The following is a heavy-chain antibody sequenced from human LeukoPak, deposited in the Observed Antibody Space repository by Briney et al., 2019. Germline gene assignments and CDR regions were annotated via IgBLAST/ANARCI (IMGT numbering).Heavy chain of an antibody. CDR3: AKDRPIKGGFDP. D-gene: IGHD3-16*01. CDR1: GFSLTTFG. J-gene: IGHJ5*02. Sequence: PGGSLRLSCVVSGFSLTTFGILWVRQAPGKGLEWVAFIQSDGNKRYYTESVRGRFTISIDISKNTVYLEMNSLTAEDTAMFYCAKDRPIKGGFDPWGQGTPVTVS. CDR2: IQSDGNKR. V-gene: IGHV3-30*02.